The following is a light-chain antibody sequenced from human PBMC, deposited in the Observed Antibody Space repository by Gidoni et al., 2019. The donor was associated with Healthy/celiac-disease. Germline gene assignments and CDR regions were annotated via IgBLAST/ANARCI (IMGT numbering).Light chain of an antibody. V-gene: IGKV1-39*01. CDR2: GAS. Sequence: DIQMTQSPPSLSASVGDRVTITCRASQSISSYLNWYQQKPGKVPKLLIYGASNLQSGVPSRFSGSGSGTDFTLTISSLQPEDFATYYCQQSYSSTWTFXXXTKVEIK. CDR3: QQSYSSTWT. CDR1: QSISSY. J-gene: IGKJ1*01.